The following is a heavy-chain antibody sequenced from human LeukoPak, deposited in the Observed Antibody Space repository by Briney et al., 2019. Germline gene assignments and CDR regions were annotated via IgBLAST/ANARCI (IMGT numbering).Heavy chain of an antibody. V-gene: IGHV4-59*01. CDR2: IYYSGST. CDR3: ARATYDILTGYYGVLDY. Sequence: PSETLSLTCTVSGGSISSYYWSWTRQPPGKGLEWIGYIYYSGSTNYSPSLKSRVAISVDTSKNQFSLKLSSVTAADTAVYYCARATYDILTGYYGVLDYWGQGTLVTVSS. CDR1: GGSISSYY. D-gene: IGHD3-9*01. J-gene: IGHJ4*02.